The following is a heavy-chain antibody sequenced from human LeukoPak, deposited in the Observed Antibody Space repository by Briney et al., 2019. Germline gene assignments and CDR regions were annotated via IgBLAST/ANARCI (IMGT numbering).Heavy chain of an antibody. CDR3: ARGSTVDTVATPLKY. V-gene: IGHV1-3*01. Sequence: GASVKVSCKTSGYTFTNYAMQWVRQAPGQRLEWMGWINAGNGNTKYSQKFQGRVTMTRSTSVSTAYMELSSLRSEDTAVYYCARGSTVDTVATPLKYWGQGTLVTVSS. J-gene: IGHJ4*02. CDR2: INAGNGNT. D-gene: IGHD5-12*01. CDR1: GYTFTNYA.